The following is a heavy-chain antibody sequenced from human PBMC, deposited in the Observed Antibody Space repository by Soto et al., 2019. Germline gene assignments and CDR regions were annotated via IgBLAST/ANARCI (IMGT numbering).Heavy chain of an antibody. Sequence: PGGSLRLSCAASGFSFRDYDMHWVRQRKGKGLGWVSALGAARDPYYVGSVKGRFSVSRDNAQNSLFLQMNNLRVDDTAVYFCAGAYLGRLPRRADYYYAMDVWGRGTTVTVSS. V-gene: IGHV3-13*05. CDR2: LGAARDP. CDR1: GFSFRDYD. J-gene: IGHJ6*02. D-gene: IGHD1-26*01. CDR3: AGAYLGRLPRRADYYYAMDV.